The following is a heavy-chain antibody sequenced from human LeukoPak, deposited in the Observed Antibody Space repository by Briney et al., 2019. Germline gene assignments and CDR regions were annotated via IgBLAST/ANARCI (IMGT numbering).Heavy chain of an antibody. CDR2: INPSGGST. Sequence: GASVKVSCKASGYTFTSYYMHWVRQAPGQGLEWMGIINPSGGSTSYAQKFQGRVTMTRDTSTSTVYMELSSLRSEDTAVYYCARDKGWHVGTVLGFDFWGQGTLVTVSS. CDR1: GYTFTSYY. V-gene: IGHV1-46*01. CDR3: ARDKGWHVGTVLGFDF. J-gene: IGHJ4*02. D-gene: IGHD3-16*01.